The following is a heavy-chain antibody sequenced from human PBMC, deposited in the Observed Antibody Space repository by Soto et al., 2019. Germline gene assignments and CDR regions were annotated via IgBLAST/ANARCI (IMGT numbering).Heavy chain of an antibody. CDR2: IWFDGSDK. Sequence: GGSLRLSCAASGFTFSSYGMHWVRQAPGKGLEWVALIWFDGSDKYYTESVKGRFTISRDNSKSTLYLQMNSLRAEDTAVYYCARLYCSASSCYSVGAFDIRGQGTMVTVS. J-gene: IGHJ3*02. CDR3: ARLYCSASSCYSVGAFDI. D-gene: IGHD2-15*01. CDR1: GFTFSSYG. V-gene: IGHV3-33*01.